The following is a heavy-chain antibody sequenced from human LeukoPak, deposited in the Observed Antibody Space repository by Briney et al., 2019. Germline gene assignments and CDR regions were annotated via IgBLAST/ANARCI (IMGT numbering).Heavy chain of an antibody. V-gene: IGHV3-21*01. D-gene: IGHD2-2*01. J-gene: IGHJ6*02. CDR1: GFTFSSYS. CDR3: ARDMPYYGMDV. Sequence: GGSLRLSCAASGFTFSSYSMNWVRQAPGKGLEWVSSISSSSSYIYYADSVKGRFTISRDNAKNSLYLQMSSLRAEDTAVYYCARDMPYYGMDVWGQGTTVTVSS. CDR2: ISSSSSYI.